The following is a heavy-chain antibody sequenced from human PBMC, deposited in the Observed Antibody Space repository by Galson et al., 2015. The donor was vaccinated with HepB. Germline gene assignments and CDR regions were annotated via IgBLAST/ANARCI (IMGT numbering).Heavy chain of an antibody. J-gene: IGHJ4*02. CDR1: GFTFSNAW. V-gene: IGHV3-15*07. Sequence: SLRLSCVASGFTFSNAWMNWVRQAPGKGLEWVGRIKSKTDGGTTDYAAPVKGRFTISRDDSKNTLYLQMNSLKTEDTAVYYCTTDLASTIVHCSGGSCYSDYWGQGTLVTVSS. CDR2: IKSKTDGGTT. CDR3: TTDLASTIVHCSGGSCYSDY. D-gene: IGHD2-15*01.